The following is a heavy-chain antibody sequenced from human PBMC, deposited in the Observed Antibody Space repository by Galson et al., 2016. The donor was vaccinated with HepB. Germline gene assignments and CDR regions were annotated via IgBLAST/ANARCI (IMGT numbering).Heavy chain of an antibody. D-gene: IGHD2/OR15-2a*01. CDR1: GYTFTING. CDR2: ISAYSGNT. J-gene: IGHJ4*02. V-gene: IGHV1-18*04. Sequence: QSGAEVKKPGASVKVSCKASGYTFTINGISWVRQAPGEGLEWMGWISAYSGNTIYAQQFQGRVTMTKDTSTSKAYMELRSLRSDDTAVYYCARDREYTFDNWGQGTLVTVSS. CDR3: ARDREYTFDN.